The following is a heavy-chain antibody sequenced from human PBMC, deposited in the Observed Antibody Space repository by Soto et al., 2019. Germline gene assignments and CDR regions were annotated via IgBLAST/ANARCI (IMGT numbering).Heavy chain of an antibody. Sequence: SVKVSCKASGYTFTSYGISWVRQAPGQGLEWMGRIIPILGIANYAQKFQGRVTITADKSTSTAYMELSSLRSEDTAVYYCARDDYYDSSGYIPFDYWGQGTLVTVSS. D-gene: IGHD3-22*01. CDR2: IIPILGIA. V-gene: IGHV1-69*04. J-gene: IGHJ4*02. CDR3: ARDDYYDSSGYIPFDY. CDR1: GYTFTSYG.